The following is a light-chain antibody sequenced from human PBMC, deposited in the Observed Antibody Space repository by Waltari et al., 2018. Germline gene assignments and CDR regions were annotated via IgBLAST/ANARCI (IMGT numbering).Light chain of an antibody. CDR2: AAS. V-gene: IGKV3-20*01. J-gene: IGKJ1*01. CDR3: QNHERLPAM. Sequence: EIVLTQSPGTLSLSPGERATLSCRASQSISRYLAWYQQKPGQAPRLLIYAASSRATGIPDGFSGSGSGTDFSLTISRLEPEDFAVYYCQNHERLPAMFGQGTKVEIK. CDR1: QSISRY.